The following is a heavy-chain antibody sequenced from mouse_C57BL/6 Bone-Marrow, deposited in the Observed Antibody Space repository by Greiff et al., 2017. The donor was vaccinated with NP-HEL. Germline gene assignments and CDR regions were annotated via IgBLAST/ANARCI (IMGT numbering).Heavy chain of an antibody. CDR1: GFTFSSYA. V-gene: IGHV5-4*01. CDR3: ARDLTVEAY. D-gene: IGHD1-1*01. Sequence: EVQLMESGGDLVKPGGSLKLSCAASGFTFSSYAMSWVRQTPEKRLEWVATISDGGSYTYYPDNVKGRFTISRDNAKNNLYLQMSHLKSEDTAMYYCARDLTVEAYWGQGTLVTVSA. CDR2: ISDGGSYT. J-gene: IGHJ3*01.